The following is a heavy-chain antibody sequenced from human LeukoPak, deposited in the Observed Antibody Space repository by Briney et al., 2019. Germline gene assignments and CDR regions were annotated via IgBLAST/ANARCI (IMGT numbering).Heavy chain of an antibody. CDR2: INPSGGST. Sequence: ASVKVSCKASGYTFTSYYMHWVRQAPGQGLEWMGIINPSGGSTSYAQKFQGRVTMTRDTSTSAVYMELSSLRSEDTAVYYCATDRDMATIDYWGQGTLVTVSS. CDR1: GYTFTSYY. J-gene: IGHJ4*02. D-gene: IGHD5-24*01. CDR3: ATDRDMATIDY. V-gene: IGHV1-46*01.